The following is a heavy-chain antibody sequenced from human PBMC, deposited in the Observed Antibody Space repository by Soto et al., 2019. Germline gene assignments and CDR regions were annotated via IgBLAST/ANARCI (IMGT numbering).Heavy chain of an antibody. D-gene: IGHD3-9*01. CDR3: ARDLGERYFDWLANFDY. V-gene: IGHV1-18*03. J-gene: IGHJ4*02. CDR2: ISAYNGNT. CDR1: GYTFTSYG. Sequence: SVQGSGKASGYTFTSYGISWVRQAPGQVLEWMGWISAYNGNTNYAQKLQGRVTMTTDTSTSTAYMELRSLRSDDMAVYYCARDLGERYFDWLANFDYWGQGTLVTVSS.